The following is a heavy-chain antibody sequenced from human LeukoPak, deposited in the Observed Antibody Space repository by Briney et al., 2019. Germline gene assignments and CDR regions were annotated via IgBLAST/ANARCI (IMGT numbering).Heavy chain of an antibody. J-gene: IGHJ3*02. CDR3: AKSLLTTATGTGRAFDI. D-gene: IGHD1-1*01. V-gene: IGHV3-53*01. CDR1: GFSVSSIY. Sequence: PGGSLRLSCTASGFSVSSIYMAWVRQAPGKGLEFVSINYSGGSTSYADPVKGRFTISRDNSKNTLYLQMNSLRAEDSAEYYCAKSLLTTATGTGRAFDIWGQGTMVTVSA. CDR2: NYSGGST.